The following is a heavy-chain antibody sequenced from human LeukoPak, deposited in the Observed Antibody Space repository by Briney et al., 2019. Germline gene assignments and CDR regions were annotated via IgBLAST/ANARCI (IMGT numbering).Heavy chain of an antibody. CDR1: GYTFTSHD. J-gene: IGHJ4*02. CDR2: MSPNSGDT. V-gene: IGHV1-8*01. CDR3: VRTPPNWGFDY. D-gene: IGHD7-27*01. Sequence: ASVKVSCKASGYTFTSHDINWVRQATGQGLEWMGWMSPNSGDTGYAQKFQGRVTMTSDSSISTAYMELSSLRSEDTAIYYCVRTPPNWGFDYWGQGTLVTVST.